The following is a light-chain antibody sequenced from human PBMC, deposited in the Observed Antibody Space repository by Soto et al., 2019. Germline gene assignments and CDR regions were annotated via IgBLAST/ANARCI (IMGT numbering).Light chain of an antibody. J-gene: IGLJ2*01. CDR3: SSYTSSSTPVV. CDR1: SNDVGGYNY. V-gene: IGLV2-14*01. CDR2: DVS. Sequence: QSALTQPASVSGSPGQSITISCTGTSNDVGGYNYVSWYQQHPGKAPKLMIYDVSNRPSGVSNRFSGSKSGNTASLTISGLQAEDEADYYCSSYTSSSTPVVFGAGTKLTVL.